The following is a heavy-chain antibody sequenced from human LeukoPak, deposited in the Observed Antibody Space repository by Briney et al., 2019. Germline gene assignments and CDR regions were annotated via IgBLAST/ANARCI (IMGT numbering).Heavy chain of an antibody. CDR3: ARHKSGGSSGYYADY. CDR1: GGSISSSSYY. CDR2: VFYSGST. Sequence: PSETLSLTCTVSGGSISSSSYYWAWIRQPPGKGLEWIGSVFYSGSTYYNPSLKSRVTISVDTSKNQFSLKLSSVTAADTAVYYCARHKSGGSSGYYADYWGQGTLVTVSS. D-gene: IGHD3-22*01. V-gene: IGHV4-39*01. J-gene: IGHJ4*02.